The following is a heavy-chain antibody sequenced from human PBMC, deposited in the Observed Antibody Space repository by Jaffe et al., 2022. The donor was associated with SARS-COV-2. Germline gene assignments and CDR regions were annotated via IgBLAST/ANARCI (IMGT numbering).Heavy chain of an antibody. J-gene: IGHJ4*02. Sequence: EVQLLESGGGLVQPGGSRRLSCAASGFTFSNSAMSWVRQAPGKGLEWVSGISASGGSTYYADSVKGRFTISRDNSKNTLYLQMNSLRAEDTAGYYCAKDLAVADEAWWGQGTLVSVSS. V-gene: IGHV3-23*01. CDR1: GFTFSNSA. CDR2: ISASGGST. D-gene: IGHD6-19*01. CDR3: AKDLAVADEAW.